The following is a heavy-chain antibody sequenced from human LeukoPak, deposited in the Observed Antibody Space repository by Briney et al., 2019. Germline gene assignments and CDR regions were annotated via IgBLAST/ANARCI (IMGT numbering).Heavy chain of an antibody. CDR1: GYTFTSHG. V-gene: IGHV1-18*01. CDR3: SRDDGPFGGVRFDH. J-gene: IGHJ4*02. CDR2: ISGHNGDT. D-gene: IGHD3-16*01. Sequence: ASVKVSCKSSGYTFTSHGISWVRRAPGQGLEWMGWISGHNGDTTYAQKFAGRVTMTIDRSTSSAYMEMRSLRSDDTAVYYCSRDDGPFGGVRFDHWGQGTLVTVSS.